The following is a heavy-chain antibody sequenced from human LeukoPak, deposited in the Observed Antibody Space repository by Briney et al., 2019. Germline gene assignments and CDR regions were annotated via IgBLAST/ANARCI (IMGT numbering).Heavy chain of an antibody. V-gene: IGHV4-30-4*01. D-gene: IGHD6-13*01. J-gene: IGHJ4*02. CDR3: ARASWRSSWYFDY. CDR1: GGSISSGDYY. Sequence: PSQTLSLTCTVSGGSISSGDYYWSWIRQPPGKGLEWIGYIYYSGSTYCNPSLKSRVTISVDTSKTQFSLKLSSVTAADTAVYYCARASWRSSWYFDYWGQGTLVTVSS. CDR2: IYYSGST.